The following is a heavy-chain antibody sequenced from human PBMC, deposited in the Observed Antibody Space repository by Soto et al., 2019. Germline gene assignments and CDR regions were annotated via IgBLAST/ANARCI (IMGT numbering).Heavy chain of an antibody. Sequence: QVHLQESGPGVVKASETLSLTCSLSGGSTSGKYWSWIRQSAGKGLEWIGRIYSSGRTHYNPSLGRRVSMSVAQNSFSLSLTSVTAAETAIYYCARDFDVNTALDYWYFDLWGRGTQVSVSS. CDR2: IYSSGRT. CDR3: ARDFDVNTALDYWYFDL. D-gene: IGHD3-9*01. J-gene: IGHJ2*01. V-gene: IGHV4-4*07. CDR1: GGSTSGKY.